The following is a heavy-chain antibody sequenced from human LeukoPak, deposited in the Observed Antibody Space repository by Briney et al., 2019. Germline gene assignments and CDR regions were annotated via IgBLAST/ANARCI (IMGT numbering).Heavy chain of an antibody. CDR1: GLSFSSYW. Sequence: GGSLRLSCAASGLSFSSYWMSWVRQAPGKGLEWVANIKQDGSGKYYVDSVKGRFTISRDNAKNSLYLQMNSLRAEDTAVYYCARNGWPFDYWGQGTLVTVSS. V-gene: IGHV3-7*01. CDR3: ARNGWPFDY. D-gene: IGHD2-2*03. CDR2: IKQDGSGK. J-gene: IGHJ4*02.